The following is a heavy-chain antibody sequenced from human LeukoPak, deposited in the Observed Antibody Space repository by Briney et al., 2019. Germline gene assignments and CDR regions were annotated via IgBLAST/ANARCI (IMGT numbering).Heavy chain of an antibody. Sequence: GGSLRLSCVASGFTFSSYAMHWVRQAPGKGLEWVAVISYDGSNKYYADSVKGRFTISRDNSKNTLYLQMNSLRAEDTAVYYCASGLDYLNYFDYWGQGTLVTVSS. J-gene: IGHJ4*02. CDR3: ASGLDYLNYFDY. CDR1: GFTFSSYA. V-gene: IGHV3-30-3*01. D-gene: IGHD3/OR15-3a*01. CDR2: ISYDGSNK.